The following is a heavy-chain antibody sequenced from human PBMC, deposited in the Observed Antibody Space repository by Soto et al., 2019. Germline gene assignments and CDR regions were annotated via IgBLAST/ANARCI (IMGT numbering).Heavy chain of an antibody. CDR2: IYYSGST. Sequence: SEILSLTCTVSGGSISSYYWSWIRQPPGKGLEWIGYIYYSGSTNYNPSLKSRVTISVDTSKNQFSLKLSSVTAADTAVYYCARVMEGYDILTGYYPYYFDYWGQGTLVTVSS. CDR3: ARVMEGYDILTGYYPYYFDY. J-gene: IGHJ4*01. D-gene: IGHD3-9*01. V-gene: IGHV4-59*01. CDR1: GGSISSYY.